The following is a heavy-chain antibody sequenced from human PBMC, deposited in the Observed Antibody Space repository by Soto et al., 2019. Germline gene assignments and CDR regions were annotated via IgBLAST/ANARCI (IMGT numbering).Heavy chain of an antibody. J-gene: IGHJ5*02. Sequence: GASVKVSCKASGYTFTSYGISWVRQAPGQGLEWMGWISAYNGNTNYAQKLQGRVTMTTDTSTSTAYMELRSLRSDDTAVYYCARGSDQVVPAAKNNWFDPWGQGTLVTVSS. CDR1: GYTFTSYG. D-gene: IGHD2-2*01. CDR2: ISAYNGNT. V-gene: IGHV1-18*01. CDR3: ARGSDQVVPAAKNNWFDP.